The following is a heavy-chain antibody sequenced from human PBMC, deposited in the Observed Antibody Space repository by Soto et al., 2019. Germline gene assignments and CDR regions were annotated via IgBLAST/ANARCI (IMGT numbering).Heavy chain of an antibody. J-gene: IGHJ4*02. CDR3: ARDDYSSTGRNSGFDY. Sequence: QVQLVESGGGVVQPGRSLRLSCAASGFIFRNYAMHWVRQVRQAPGKGLEWVAVISYDGSNQFYADSVKGRFTISRDDSKNTLYLQMNSLRADDTAVYYCARDDYSSTGRNSGFDYWGQGTLVTGSS. D-gene: IGHD3-22*01. V-gene: IGHV3-30-3*01. CDR2: ISYDGSNQ. CDR1: GFIFRNYA.